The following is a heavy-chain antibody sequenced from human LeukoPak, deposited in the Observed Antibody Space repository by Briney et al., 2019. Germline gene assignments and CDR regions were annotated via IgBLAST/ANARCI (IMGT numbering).Heavy chain of an antibody. Sequence: GGSLRLSCAASGFTFSSYEMNWVRQAPGKGLEWVSYISSSGSTIYYADSVKGRFTISRDNAKNSLYLQMNSLRAEDTAVYYCARVVDHDYGDYYLDYWGQGTLVTVSS. CDR2: ISSSGSTI. V-gene: IGHV3-48*03. CDR1: GFTFSSYE. J-gene: IGHJ4*02. D-gene: IGHD4-17*01. CDR3: ARVVDHDYGDYYLDY.